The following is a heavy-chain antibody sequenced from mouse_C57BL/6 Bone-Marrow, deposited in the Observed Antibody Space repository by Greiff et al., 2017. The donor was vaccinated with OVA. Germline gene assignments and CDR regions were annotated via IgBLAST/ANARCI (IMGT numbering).Heavy chain of an antibody. CDR1: GYTFTDYY. J-gene: IGHJ3*01. CDR3: AIYSNWFAY. D-gene: IGHD2-5*01. CDR2: INPYNGGT. V-gene: IGHV1-19*01. Sequence: VQLQQSGPVLVKPGASVKMSCKASGYTFTDYYMNWVKQSHGKSLEWIGVINPYNGGTSYNQKFKGKATLTVDKSSSTAYMELNSLTSEDSAVYYCAIYSNWFAYWGQGTLVTVSA.